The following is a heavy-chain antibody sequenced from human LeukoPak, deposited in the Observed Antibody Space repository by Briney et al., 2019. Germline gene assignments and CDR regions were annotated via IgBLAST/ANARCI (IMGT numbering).Heavy chain of an antibody. V-gene: IGHV4-34*01. D-gene: IGHD6-19*01. CDR3: ARDRGGWVFDY. CDR2: INHSGST. J-gene: IGHJ4*02. CDR1: GGSFSGYY. Sequence: PSETLSLTCAVYGGSFSGYYWSWIRQPPGKGLEWIGEINHSGSTNYNPSLKSRVTISVDTSKNQFSLKLSSVTAADTAVYYCARDRGGWVFDYWGQGTLVTVSS.